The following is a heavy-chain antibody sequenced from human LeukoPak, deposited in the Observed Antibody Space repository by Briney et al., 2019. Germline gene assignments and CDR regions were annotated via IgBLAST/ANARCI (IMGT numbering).Heavy chain of an antibody. CDR1: GFTFSSYW. CDR2: IKQDRSEK. D-gene: IGHD1-26*01. J-gene: IGHJ4*02. CDR3: ARDQASGSYYEFDY. V-gene: IGHV3-7*01. Sequence: GGSLRLSCAASGFTFSSYWMSWVRQAPGKGLEWVANIKQDRSEKYYVDSVKGRFTISRDNAKNSLYLQMNSLRAEDTAVYYCARDQASGSYYEFDYWGQGTQVTVSS.